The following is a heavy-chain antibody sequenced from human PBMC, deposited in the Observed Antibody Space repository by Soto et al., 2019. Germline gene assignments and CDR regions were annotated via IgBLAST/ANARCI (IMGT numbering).Heavy chain of an antibody. J-gene: IGHJ4*02. CDR1: RFRLKTYN. D-gene: IGHD1-26*01. Sequence: GGSLGLSCEACRFRLKTYNINWGRQAPEKGLEWVSSINVRGNYIYYADSVKGRFTISRDNAKNSLYLQLNSLRVEDTAVYYCVREAGIAGATAAFEYWAQGTPGNVSS. V-gene: IGHV3-21*06. CDR3: VREAGIAGATAAFEY. CDR2: INVRGNYI.